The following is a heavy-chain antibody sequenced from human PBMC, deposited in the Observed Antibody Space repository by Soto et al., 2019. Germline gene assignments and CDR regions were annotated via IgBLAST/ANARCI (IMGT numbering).Heavy chain of an antibody. J-gene: IGHJ6*03. CDR3: ARVWSFYDFWSVGTLKSRYYYYLYV. V-gene: IGHV1-8*01. Sequence: QEQLVQSGAEVKKPGASVKVSCKASGYTFTSYDINWVRQATGQGLQWMGWMNPNSGDTGYAQNFQGRVTMTMNTSITAADRELNGLRSEDTAVYYCARVWSFYDFWSVGTLKSRYYYYLYVWGKGTTVTVSS. CDR2: MNPNSGDT. CDR1: GYTFTSYD. D-gene: IGHD3-3*01.